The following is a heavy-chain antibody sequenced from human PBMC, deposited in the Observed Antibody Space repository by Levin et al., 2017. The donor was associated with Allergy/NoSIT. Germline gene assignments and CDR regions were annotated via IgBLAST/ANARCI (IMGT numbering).Heavy chain of an antibody. CDR1: GFSLSTSGVG. Sequence: SGPTLVKPTQTLTLTCTFSGFSLSTSGVGVGWIRQPPGKALEWLALIYWDDYKSYNPSLKSRLTITKDTSKNQVVLTMTNMDPVDTATDYCAHRLHRPYCSGGSCNTYWYFDLWGRGTLVTVSS. J-gene: IGHJ2*01. D-gene: IGHD2-15*01. CDR3: AHRLHRPYCSGGSCNTYWYFDL. V-gene: IGHV2-5*02. CDR2: IYWDDYK.